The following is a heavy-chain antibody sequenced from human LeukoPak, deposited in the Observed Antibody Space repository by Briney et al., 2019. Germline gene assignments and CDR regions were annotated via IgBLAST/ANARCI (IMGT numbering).Heavy chain of an antibody. CDR2: INPSGGST. Sequence: ASVKVSCKASGYTFTNYYIHWVRQAPGQGLEWMGIINPSGGSTSYAQTFQVRVTMTRDTSTNTVYMELSSLRSEDTAVYYCARAGGVTIFAVVTAPYYQYYGLDVWGQGTTVTVSS. J-gene: IGHJ6*02. CDR1: GYTFTNYY. V-gene: IGHV1-46*01. D-gene: IGHD3-3*01. CDR3: ARAGGVTIFAVVTAPYYQYYGLDV.